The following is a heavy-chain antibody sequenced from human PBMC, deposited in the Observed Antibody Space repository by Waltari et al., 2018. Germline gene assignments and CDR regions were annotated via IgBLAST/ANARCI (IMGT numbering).Heavy chain of an antibody. Sequence: QVQLVQSGAEVKKPGASVKVSCKASGYTFTGYYMHWVRQAPGQGLEWRGWINPNSGGTNYAQKFQGRVTMTRDTSISTAYMELSRLRSDDTAVYYCARDVYCSGGSCYPFDYWGQGTLVTVSS. D-gene: IGHD2-15*01. CDR3: ARDVYCSGGSCYPFDY. J-gene: IGHJ4*02. V-gene: IGHV1-2*02. CDR2: INPNSGGT. CDR1: GYTFTGYY.